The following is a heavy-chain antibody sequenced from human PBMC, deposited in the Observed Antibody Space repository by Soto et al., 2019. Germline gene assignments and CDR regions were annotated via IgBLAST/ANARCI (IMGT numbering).Heavy chain of an antibody. V-gene: IGHV4-59*08. Sequence: QSPGKRMEWIGYVHHSWGSSYNPSLQSRVAISLDTSKSQFSLMVTSVTATDTAVYYCARQGFGPLHGLVDVWGQGTTVTVSS. D-gene: IGHD3-10*01. J-gene: IGHJ6*02. CDR3: ARQGFGPLHGLVDV. CDR2: VHHSWGS.